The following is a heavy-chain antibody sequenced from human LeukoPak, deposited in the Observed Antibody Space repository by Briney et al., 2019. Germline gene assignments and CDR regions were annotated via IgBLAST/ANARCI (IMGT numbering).Heavy chain of an antibody. V-gene: IGHV4-39*07. CDR3: AREEAAAADY. J-gene: IGHJ4*02. CDR2: VSFGGDT. Sequence: SETLSLTCTVSGASISSSRSYGARIRQPPGKGLEWIASVSFGGDTYYNPSLKSRVTISVDTSKNMFSLKLSSVTAADTAVYYCAREEAAAADYWGQGTLVTVSS. D-gene: IGHD6-13*01. CDR1: GASISSSRSY.